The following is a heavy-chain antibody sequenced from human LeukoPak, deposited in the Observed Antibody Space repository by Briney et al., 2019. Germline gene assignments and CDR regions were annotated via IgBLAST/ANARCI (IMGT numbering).Heavy chain of an antibody. J-gene: IGHJ3*02. CDR3: ARDQEMVRGVHPGAFDI. D-gene: IGHD3-10*01. Sequence: ASVKVSCKASGYTFTSYGISWVRQAPGQGLEWMGWISAYNGNTNYAQKLQGRVTMTTDTSTSTAYMELRSLRSDDTAVYYCARDQEMVRGVHPGAFDIWGQGTMVTVSS. V-gene: IGHV1-18*01. CDR2: ISAYNGNT. CDR1: GYTFTSYG.